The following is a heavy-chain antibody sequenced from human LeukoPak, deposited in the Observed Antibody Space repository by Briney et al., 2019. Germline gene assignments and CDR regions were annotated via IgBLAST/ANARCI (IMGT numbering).Heavy chain of an antibody. CDR1: GGTFRSYA. D-gene: IGHD3-22*01. V-gene: IGHV1-69*05. J-gene: IGHJ3*02. CDR3: ASTEGDYYDSSGSRDDAFDI. CDR2: IIPIFGTA. Sequence: SSVKVSCKASGGTFRSYAISWVRQAPGQGLEWMGGIIPIFGTANYAQKSQGRVTITTEESTSTAYMELSSLRSEDTAVYYCASTEGDYYDSSGSRDDAFDIWGQGTMVTVSS.